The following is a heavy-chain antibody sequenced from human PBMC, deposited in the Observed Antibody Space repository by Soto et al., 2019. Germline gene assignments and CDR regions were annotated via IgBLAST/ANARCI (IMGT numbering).Heavy chain of an antibody. J-gene: IGHJ4*02. D-gene: IGHD6-13*01. CDR2: IYYSGST. CDR3: ARHQSLTYSSSWYCDY. V-gene: IGHV4-39*01. Sequence: SETLSLTCTVSRGSISSSSYYWGWLRQPPGKGLEWIGSIYYSGSTYYNPSLKSRVTISVDTSKNQFSLKLSSVTAADTAVYYCARHQSLTYSSSWYCDYWGQGTLVTVSS. CDR1: RGSISSSSYY.